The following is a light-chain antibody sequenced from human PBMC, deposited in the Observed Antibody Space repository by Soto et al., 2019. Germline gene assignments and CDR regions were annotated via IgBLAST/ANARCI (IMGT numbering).Light chain of an antibody. CDR3: QQANSFPIT. CDR1: QSISSW. V-gene: IGKV1-5*01. CDR2: EAS. Sequence: DIQMTQAPSTLSSSVTDGVNITCRASQSISSWLAWYQQKPGKAPKLLIYEASNLESGVPSRFSGSGSGTEFTLTISSLQPEDFATYHCQQANSFPITFGQGTRLEIK. J-gene: IGKJ5*01.